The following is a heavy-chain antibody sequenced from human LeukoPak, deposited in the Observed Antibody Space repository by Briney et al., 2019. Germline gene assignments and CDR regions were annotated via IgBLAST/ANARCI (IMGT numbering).Heavy chain of an antibody. Sequence: PSETLSLTCTVSGGSISSSSYYWGWIRQPPGKRLEWIGSIYYSGSTYYNPSLKSRVTISVDTSKNQFPLKLSSVTAADTAVYYCARRGRYGATYFDYWGQGTLVTVSS. J-gene: IGHJ4*02. D-gene: IGHD4-17*01. CDR2: IYYSGST. V-gene: IGHV4-39*01. CDR1: GGSISSSSYY. CDR3: ARRGRYGATYFDY.